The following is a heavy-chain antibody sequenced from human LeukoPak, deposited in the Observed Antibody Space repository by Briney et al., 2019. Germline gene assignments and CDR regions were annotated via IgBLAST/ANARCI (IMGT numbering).Heavy chain of an antibody. CDR1: GYTFTSYY. D-gene: IGHD2-2*01. CDR3: ARVRSSTSLGWFDP. J-gene: IGHJ5*02. V-gene: IGHV1-46*01. CDR2: INPSGGST. Sequence: ASVKVSCKASGYTFTSYYMHWVRQAPGQGLEWMGIINPSGGSTSYAQKFQGRVTITADKSTSTAYMELSSLRSEDTAVYYCARVRSSTSLGWFDPWGQGTLVTVSS.